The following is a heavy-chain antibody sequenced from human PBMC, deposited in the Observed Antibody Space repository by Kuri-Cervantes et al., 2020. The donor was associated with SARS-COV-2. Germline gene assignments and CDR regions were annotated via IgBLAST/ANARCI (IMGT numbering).Heavy chain of an antibody. V-gene: IGHV4-59*12. J-gene: IGHJ3*02. Sequence: GSLRLSCTVSGGSISSYYWSWIRQPPGKGLEWIGYIYYSGSTNYNPSLKSRVTISVDTSKNQFSLKLSSVTAADTAVYYCARVNGGLYSGYGDAFDIWGQGTMVTVSS. D-gene: IGHD5-12*01. CDR1: GGSISSYY. CDR3: ARVNGGLYSGYGDAFDI. CDR2: IYYSGST.